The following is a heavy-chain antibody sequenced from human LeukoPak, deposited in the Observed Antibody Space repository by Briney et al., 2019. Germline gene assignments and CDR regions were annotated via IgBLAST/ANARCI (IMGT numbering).Heavy chain of an antibody. CDR3: AKADYGDYTVDP. CDR2: IIPIFGTA. D-gene: IGHD4-17*01. V-gene: IGHV1-69*05. J-gene: IGHJ5*02. Sequence: ASVKVSCKASGGTFSRYAISWVRQAPGQGLEWMGGIIPIFGTANYAQKFQGRVTITTDESTSTAYMELSSLRSEDTAVYYCAKADYGDYTVDPWGQGTLVTVSS. CDR1: GGTFSRYA.